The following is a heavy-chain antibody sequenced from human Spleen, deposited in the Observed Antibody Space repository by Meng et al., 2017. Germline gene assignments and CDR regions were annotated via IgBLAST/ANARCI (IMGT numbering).Heavy chain of an antibody. D-gene: IGHD5-12*01. CDR1: GGSLTGSY. CDR2: ISHDGST. V-gene: IGHV4-34*02. Sequence: QVQLEESGPGLVRPSETLSLTCAVYGGSLTGSYWTWIRQSPRKGLEWIGDISHDGSTDYSPSLKSRVTISVDTSRKEFSLNLRSVTAADTALYFCARGGDIVATITLDYWGQGTLVTVSS. CDR3: ARGGDIVATITLDY. J-gene: IGHJ4*02.